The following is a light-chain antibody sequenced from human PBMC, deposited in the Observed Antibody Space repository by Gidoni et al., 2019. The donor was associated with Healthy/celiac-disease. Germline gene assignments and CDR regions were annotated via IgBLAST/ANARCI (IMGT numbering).Light chain of an antibody. Sequence: IVLTPSPLSLPVTPAEPASISCRSSPILLHSTGYNYLDWYLQKQGQSPQLLIYLGSTRASGVPDRFSGSGSGTDFTLKISRVEAEDVGVYSCMQALQTTLFAFGPGTKVDIK. J-gene: IGKJ3*01. CDR1: PILLHSTGYNY. CDR2: LGS. V-gene: IGKV2-28*01. CDR3: MQALQTTLFA.